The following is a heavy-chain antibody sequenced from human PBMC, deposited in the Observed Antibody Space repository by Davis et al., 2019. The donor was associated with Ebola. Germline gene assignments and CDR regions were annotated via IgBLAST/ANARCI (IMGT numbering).Heavy chain of an antibody. V-gene: IGHV3-7*01. CDR1: GFTFSSYW. D-gene: IGHD6-13*01. Sequence: GGSLRLSCAASGFTFSSYWMSWVRQAPGKGLEWVANIKQDGSEKYYVDSVKGRFTISRDNAKNSLYLQMNSLRAEDTAVYYCAKDPYWSSSWYVMGDDLWGQGTLVTVSS. CDR3: AKDPYWSSSWYVMGDDL. J-gene: IGHJ4*02. CDR2: IKQDGSEK.